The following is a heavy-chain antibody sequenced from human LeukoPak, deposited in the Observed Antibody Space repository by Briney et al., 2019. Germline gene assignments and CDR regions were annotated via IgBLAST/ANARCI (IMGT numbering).Heavy chain of an antibody. CDR1: GGSISSGSYY. D-gene: IGHD5-24*01. V-gene: IGHV4-61*02. Sequence: SQTLSLTCTVSGGSISSGSYYWSWIRQPAGKGLEWIGRIYTSGSTNYNPSLKSRVTISVDTSKNQFSLKLNSVTAADTAVYYCAREDGYNSFDYWGQGTLVTVSS. J-gene: IGHJ4*02. CDR2: IYTSGST. CDR3: AREDGYNSFDY.